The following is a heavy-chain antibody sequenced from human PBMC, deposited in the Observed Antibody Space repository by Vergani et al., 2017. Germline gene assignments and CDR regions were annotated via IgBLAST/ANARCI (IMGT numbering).Heavy chain of an antibody. J-gene: IGHJ6*02. D-gene: IGHD2-15*01. CDR3: ARDTLTEVAAANEYYYYGMDV. V-gene: IGHV3-53*01. Sequence: EVQLVESGGGLIQPGGSLRLSCAASGFTVSSNYMSWVRQAPGKGLEWVSVIYSGGSTYYADSVKGRFTISRDNSKNTLYLQMNSLRAEDTAVYYCARDTLTEVAAANEYYYYGMDVWGQGTTVTVSS. CDR1: GFTVSSNY. CDR2: IYSGGST.